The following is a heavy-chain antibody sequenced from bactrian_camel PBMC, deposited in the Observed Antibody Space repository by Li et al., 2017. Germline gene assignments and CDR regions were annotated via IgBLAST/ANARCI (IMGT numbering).Heavy chain of an antibody. Sequence: HVQLVESGGGSVQAGGSLRLSCTASKYARCMGWFRQAPGKEREGVAAIGGDGRTDYAESVKGRFTISKDNAKNTLYLQMNSLKPEDTAVYYCAADPSRELWVGYPPYKYWGQGTQVTVS. CDR2: IGGDGRT. CDR1: KYARC. D-gene: IGHD5*01. CDR3: AADPSRELWVGYPPYKY. J-gene: IGHJ4*01. V-gene: IGHV3S55*01.